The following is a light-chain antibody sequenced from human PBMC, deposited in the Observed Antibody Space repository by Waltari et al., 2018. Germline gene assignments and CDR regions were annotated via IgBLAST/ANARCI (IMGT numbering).Light chain of an antibody. Sequence: DIQMTQSPSSLSASVGDRVTITCRASENVNNYLNWYQQKPGKAPKLLNYQTSTLQSGVPSRFSGSGSGTDYTFTISSLQSEDVATYYCQHNYGTPLTFGGGTKVEIK. CDR1: ENVNNY. CDR2: QTS. V-gene: IGKV1-39*01. J-gene: IGKJ4*01. CDR3: QHNYGTPLT.